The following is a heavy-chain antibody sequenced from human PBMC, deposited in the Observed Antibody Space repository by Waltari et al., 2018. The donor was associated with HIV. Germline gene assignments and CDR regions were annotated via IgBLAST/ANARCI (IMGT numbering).Heavy chain of an antibody. J-gene: IGHJ4*02. V-gene: IGHV3-21*02. CDR3: ARKYCTNASCKGLDF. Sequence: EVQLVQSGGGLVKPGGSLRLSCVASGFTFSGHTMNWVRQARGKGLEWVSSISGRDDDISYADSVKGRFTISRDNTKNSLFLQMTTLRDEDTAIYYCARKYCTNASCKGLDFWGQGTLVFVSS. CDR2: ISGRDDDI. D-gene: IGHD2-8*01. CDR1: GFTFSGHT.